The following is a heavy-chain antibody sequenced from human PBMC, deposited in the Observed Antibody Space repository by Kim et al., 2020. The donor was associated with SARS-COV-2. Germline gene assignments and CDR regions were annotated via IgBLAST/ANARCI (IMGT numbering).Heavy chain of an antibody. V-gene: IGHV3-49*03. Sequence: GGSLRLSCAASGFTFGDYAMSWFRQAPGKGLEWVGFIRSKANGGTTEYAASVKGRFTISRDDSKSIAYLQMNSLKTEDTAVYYCTRATLVYYYDSSGYENGFYPWGEGTLVTVSS. CDR1: GFTFGDYA. D-gene: IGHD3-22*01. J-gene: IGHJ5*02. CDR2: IRSKANGGTT. CDR3: TRATLVYYYDSSGYENGFYP.